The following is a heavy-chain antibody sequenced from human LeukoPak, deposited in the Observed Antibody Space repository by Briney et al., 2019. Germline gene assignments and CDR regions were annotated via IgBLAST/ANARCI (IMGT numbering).Heavy chain of an antibody. CDR3: ARVGGSGSYSSYYFDY. CDR1: GGTFSAYA. Sequence: GASVKVSCKASGGTFSAYAISWVRQAPGQGLEWMGGIIPIFGTVNYAQKFQGRVTITTDESTSTAYMELSSLRSEDTAVYYCARVGGSGSYSSYYFDYWGQGTLVTVSS. D-gene: IGHD3-10*01. CDR2: IIPIFGTV. V-gene: IGHV1-69*05. J-gene: IGHJ4*02.